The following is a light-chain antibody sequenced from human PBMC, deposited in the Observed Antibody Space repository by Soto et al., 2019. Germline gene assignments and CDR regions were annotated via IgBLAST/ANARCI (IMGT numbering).Light chain of an antibody. V-gene: IGLV2-14*01. CDR1: SSDVGGYTY. CDR3: SSYTSSSTRV. CDR2: EVS. J-gene: IGLJ3*02. Sequence: QSALTQPASVSGSPGQSITISCTGTSSDVGGYTYVSWYQQHPGKAPKLMIYEVSNRPSGVSNRVSGSKSGNTASLTISGLQAEDEADYYCSSYTSSSTRVFGGGTKLTVL.